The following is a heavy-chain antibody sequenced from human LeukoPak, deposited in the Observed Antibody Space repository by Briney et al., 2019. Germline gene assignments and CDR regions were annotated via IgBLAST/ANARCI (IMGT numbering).Heavy chain of an antibody. Sequence: SETLSLTCTVSGGSISRSSYYWGWIRQPPGKGLEWIGSIYYSGSTYYNPSLKSRVTISVDTSKNQFSLKLSSVTAADTAVYYCAGNYDFWSGYIPSFDYWGQGTLVTVSS. V-gene: IGHV4-39*01. CDR1: GGSISRSSYY. CDR2: IYYSGST. J-gene: IGHJ4*02. D-gene: IGHD3-3*01. CDR3: AGNYDFWSGYIPSFDY.